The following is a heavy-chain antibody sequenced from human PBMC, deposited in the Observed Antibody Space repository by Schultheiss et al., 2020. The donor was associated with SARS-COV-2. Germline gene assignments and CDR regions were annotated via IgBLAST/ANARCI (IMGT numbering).Heavy chain of an antibody. CDR1: GFSLSNARMG. D-gene: IGHD3-22*01. Sequence: SGPTLVQPTETLTLTCTVSGFSLSNARMGVSWIRQPPGKALEWLAHIFSNDEKSYSTSLKSRLTITKDTSKNQVVLTMTNMDPVDTATYYCAHSTSSGYRLSNWYFDLWGRGTLVTVSS. V-gene: IGHV2-26*01. CDR3: AHSTSSGYRLSNWYFDL. CDR2: IFSNDEK. J-gene: IGHJ2*01.